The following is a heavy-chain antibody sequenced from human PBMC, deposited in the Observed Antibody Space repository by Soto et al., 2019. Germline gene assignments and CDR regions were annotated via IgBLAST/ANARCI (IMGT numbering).Heavy chain of an antibody. CDR2: IYYSGST. Sequence: QLQLQESGPGLVKPSETLSLTCTVSGGSISSSSYYWGWIRQPPGKGLEWIGSIYYSGSTYYNPSLKRRVTISVDTSKNQVSLKLSSVTAADTAVYYCARLQYYDFWSGNFFDYWGQGTLVTVSS. D-gene: IGHD3-3*01. V-gene: IGHV4-39*01. J-gene: IGHJ4*02. CDR1: GGSISSSSYY. CDR3: ARLQYYDFWSGNFFDY.